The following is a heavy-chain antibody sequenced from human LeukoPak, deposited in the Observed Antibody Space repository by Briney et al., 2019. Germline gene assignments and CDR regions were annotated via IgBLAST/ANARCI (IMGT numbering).Heavy chain of an antibody. CDR3: ARVARTYSSSSY. CDR1: GYTFTSYG. D-gene: IGHD6-6*01. V-gene: IGHV1-18*01. J-gene: IGHJ4*02. CDR2: ISAYNGNT. Sequence: ASVKVSCKASGYTFTSYGISWVRQAPGQGLEWMGWISAYNGNTNYAQKLQGRVTMTTDTSTSTAYVELRSLRSDDTAVYYCARVARTYSSSSYWGQGTLVTVSS.